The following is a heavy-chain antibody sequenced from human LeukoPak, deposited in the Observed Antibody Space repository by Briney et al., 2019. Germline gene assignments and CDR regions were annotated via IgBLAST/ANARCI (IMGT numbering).Heavy chain of an antibody. CDR2: MNPISGYT. CDR3: ARGNRLYTSSWSALAFDI. V-gene: IGHV1-8*01. CDR1: GYTFTSYD. D-gene: IGHD6-13*01. Sequence: GASVKVSCKASGYTFTSYDINWVRQATGQGLEWMGWMNPISGYTGFAQTLQGRVTMTGNTSISTDYMELSSLRSEDAAVYYCARGNRLYTSSWSALAFDIWGQGTMVTVSS. J-gene: IGHJ3*02.